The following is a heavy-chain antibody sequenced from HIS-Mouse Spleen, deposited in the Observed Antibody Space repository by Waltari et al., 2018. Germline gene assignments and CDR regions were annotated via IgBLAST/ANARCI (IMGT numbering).Heavy chain of an antibody. J-gene: IGHJ4*02. CDR3: ARVYYDFWSGYYY. CDR2: MNPNRGNT. Sequence: QVQLVQSGAEVKKPGASVKVSCKASGYTFTSYDINWVRQATGQGLEWMGWMNPNRGNTGYAQKFQGRVTMTTNTSERTAYMERSSLRSEDTAVYYCARVYYDFWSGYYYWGQGTLVTVSS. V-gene: IGHV1-8*01. CDR1: GYTFTSYD. D-gene: IGHD3-3*01.